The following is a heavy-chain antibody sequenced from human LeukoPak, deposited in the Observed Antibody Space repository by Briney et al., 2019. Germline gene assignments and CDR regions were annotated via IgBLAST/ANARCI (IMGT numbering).Heavy chain of an antibody. D-gene: IGHD2-21*02. V-gene: IGHV1-69*13. CDR3: AAEVAYCGGDCLYYYYGMDV. CDR1: GGTFSSYA. CDR2: IIPIFGTA. Sequence: SVKVSCKASGGTFSSYAISWVRQAPGQGLEWMGGIIPIFGTANYAQKFQGRVTITADESTSTAYMELSSLRSEDTAVYYCAAEVAYCGGDCLYYYYGMDVWGQGTTVTVSS. J-gene: IGHJ6*02.